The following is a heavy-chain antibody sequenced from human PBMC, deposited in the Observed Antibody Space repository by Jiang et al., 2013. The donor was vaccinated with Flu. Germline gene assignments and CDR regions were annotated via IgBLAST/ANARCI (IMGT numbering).Heavy chain of an antibody. CDR3: ARDAKHYYYDSSGYSDAFDI. J-gene: IGHJ3*02. D-gene: IGHD3-22*01. Sequence: EWVAVIWYDGSNKYYADSVKGRFTISRDNSKNTLYLQMNSLRAEDTAVYYCARDAKHYYYDSSGYSDAFDIWGQGTMVTVSS. V-gene: IGHV3-33*01. CDR2: IWYDGSNK.